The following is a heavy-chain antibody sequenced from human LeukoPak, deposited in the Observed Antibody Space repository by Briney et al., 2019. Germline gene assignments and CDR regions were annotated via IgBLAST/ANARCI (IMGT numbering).Heavy chain of an antibody. D-gene: IGHD5-18*01. CDR2: INPSGGST. Sequence: ASVKVSCKASGYTFTSYYMHWVRQAPGQGLEWMGIINPSGGSTSYAQKFQGRVTMTRDTSTSTVYMELSSLRSEDTAVYYCARDPRPIQLWPYMDVWGKGTTVTTSS. CDR3: ARDPRPIQLWPYMDV. CDR1: GYTFTSYY. V-gene: IGHV1-46*01. J-gene: IGHJ6*03.